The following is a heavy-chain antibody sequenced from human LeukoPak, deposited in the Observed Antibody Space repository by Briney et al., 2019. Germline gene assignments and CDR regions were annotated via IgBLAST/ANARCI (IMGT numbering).Heavy chain of an antibody. V-gene: IGHV3-21*01. CDR2: ISSSSSYI. D-gene: IGHD3-10*01. CDR1: GFTFSSYN. Sequence: GGSLRLSCAASGFTFSSYNMNWVRQAPGKGLEWVSSISSSSSYIFYADSVKGRFTISRDNAKNSLYLQMNSLRAEDTAVYYCTRDYYGSGSSDYWGQGTLVTVSS. J-gene: IGHJ4*02. CDR3: TRDYYGSGSSDY.